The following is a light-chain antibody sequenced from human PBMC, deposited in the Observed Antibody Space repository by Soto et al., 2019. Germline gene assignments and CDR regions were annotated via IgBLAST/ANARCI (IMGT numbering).Light chain of an antibody. J-gene: IGKJ5*01. CDR2: GAS. V-gene: IGKV3-20*01. CDR3: QQYDGSPTT. Sequence: EIVLTQSPGTLSLSPGERATLSCRASQIVSSSYLAWYQQKPGQAPRLLIYGASSRATGIPERFSGSGSGTDFTLTISRLEPEDFAVYYCQQYDGSPTTFGQGTRLE. CDR1: QIVSSSY.